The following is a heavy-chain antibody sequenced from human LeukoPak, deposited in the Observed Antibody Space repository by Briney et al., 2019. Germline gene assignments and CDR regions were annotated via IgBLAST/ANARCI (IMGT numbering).Heavy chain of an antibody. J-gene: IGHJ4*02. D-gene: IGHD6-19*01. Sequence: GGSLRLSCAASGLTFSSCAMSWVRQAPGKGLEWVSAISDSGGSTYYADSVKGRFTISRDNSKNTLSLQMNSLRAEDTALYYCAISSGWPGYLDYWGQGTLVTVSS. CDR2: ISDSGGST. CDR3: AISSGWPGYLDY. V-gene: IGHV3-23*01. CDR1: GLTFSSCA.